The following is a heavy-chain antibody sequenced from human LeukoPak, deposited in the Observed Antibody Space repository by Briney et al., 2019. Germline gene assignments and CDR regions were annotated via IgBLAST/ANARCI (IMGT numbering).Heavy chain of an antibody. CDR3: ARVQGGDYYDSSGYYYIY. Sequence: ASVKVSCKASGYTFTSYGISWVRQAPGQGLEWMGWISAYNGNTNYAQKLQGRVTMTTDTSTSTAYMELRSLRSDDTAMYYCARVQGGDYYDSSGYYYIYWGQGTLVTVSS. D-gene: IGHD3-22*01. J-gene: IGHJ4*02. CDR1: GYTFTSYG. V-gene: IGHV1-18*01. CDR2: ISAYNGNT.